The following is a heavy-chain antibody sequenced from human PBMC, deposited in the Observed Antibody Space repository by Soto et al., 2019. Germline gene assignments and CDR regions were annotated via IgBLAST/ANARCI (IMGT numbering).Heavy chain of an antibody. CDR1: GGTFSSYT. Sequence: QVQLVQSGAEVKKPGSSVKVSCKASGGTFSSYTISWVRQAPGQGLEWMGRIIPILGIANYAQKFQGRVTITEDKSTSTAYMELSSLRSEDTAVYYCAIAAIAVAGGESFDYWGQGTLVTVAS. V-gene: IGHV1-69*02. J-gene: IGHJ4*02. CDR2: IIPILGIA. CDR3: AIAAIAVAGGESFDY. D-gene: IGHD6-19*01.